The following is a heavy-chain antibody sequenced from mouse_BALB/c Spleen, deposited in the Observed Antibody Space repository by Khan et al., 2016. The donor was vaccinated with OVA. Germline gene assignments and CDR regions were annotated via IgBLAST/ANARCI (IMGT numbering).Heavy chain of an antibody. D-gene: IGHD1-1*01. Sequence: QVQLKQSGAELARPGASVKLSCKASGYTFTSYWMQWVKQRPGQGLEWIGAIYPGDGDTRYTQKFKGKATLTADKSSSTAYMQLSSLASEDSAVYYCGSKGNYCVAMNYWGQGTSVTVSS. CDR1: GYTFTSYW. V-gene: IGHV1-87*01. CDR3: GSKGNYCVAMNY. J-gene: IGHJ4*01. CDR2: IYPGDGDT.